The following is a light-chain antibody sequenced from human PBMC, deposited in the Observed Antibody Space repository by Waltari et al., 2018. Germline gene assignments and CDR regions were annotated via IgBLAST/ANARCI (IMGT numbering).Light chain of an antibody. V-gene: IGKV1-39*01. Sequence: DIQMTQSPSSLSASIGDRVLITCRASQTVTIDLHWYQQRPGKPPKLLIYSASTLQRGVSSRFIGSRSGTDFTLTINNLQPDDFATYFCQQNYASPFTFGQGTKLDMK. CDR1: QTVTID. CDR3: QQNYASPFT. CDR2: SAS. J-gene: IGKJ2*01.